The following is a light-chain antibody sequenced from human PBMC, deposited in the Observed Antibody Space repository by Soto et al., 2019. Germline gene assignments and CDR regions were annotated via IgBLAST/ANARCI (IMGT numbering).Light chain of an antibody. CDR3: QQYRSYRYA. V-gene: IGKV1-5*01. CDR1: QSISSW. CDR2: DAS. J-gene: IGKJ2*01. Sequence: DIQMTQSPSTLSASVGDRVTITCRASQSISSWLAWYQQKPGKAPKLLIYDASSLESGVQSRFSGSGSGTEFTLTISSLQPDDFATYYCQQYRSYRYAFSQGPKLEIK.